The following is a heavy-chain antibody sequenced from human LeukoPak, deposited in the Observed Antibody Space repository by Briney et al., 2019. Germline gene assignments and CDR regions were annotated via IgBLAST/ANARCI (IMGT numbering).Heavy chain of an antibody. V-gene: IGHV1-2*06. Sequence: GASVKVSCKASGYTFTGYYMHWVRQAPGQGLEWMGRINPNSGGTNYAQKFQGRVTMTRDTSISTAYMELSRLRSDDTAVYYCARVQTAMVPYYFDYWGQGTLVNVSS. CDR3: ARVQTAMVPYYFDY. CDR2: INPNSGGT. CDR1: GYTFTGYY. D-gene: IGHD3-10*01. J-gene: IGHJ4*02.